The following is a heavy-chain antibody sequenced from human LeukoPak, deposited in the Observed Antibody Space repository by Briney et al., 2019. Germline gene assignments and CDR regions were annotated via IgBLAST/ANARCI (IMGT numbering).Heavy chain of an antibody. CDR3: AGRGPAAELDY. V-gene: IGHV4-59*08. CDR1: GGSISSYY. D-gene: IGHD6-25*01. J-gene: IGHJ4*02. Sequence: SETLSLTCTVSGGSISSYYWSWIRQPPGKGLEWIGYIYYSGSTNYNPSLKSRVTISVDTSKNQFSLKLSSVTAADTAVYYCAGRGPAAELDYWGQGTLVTVSS. CDR2: IYYSGST.